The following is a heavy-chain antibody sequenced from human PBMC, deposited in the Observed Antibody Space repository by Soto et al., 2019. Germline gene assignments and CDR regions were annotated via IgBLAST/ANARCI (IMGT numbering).Heavy chain of an antibody. J-gene: IGHJ4*02. Sequence: GGSLRLSCAASGFSFSSYAMSWVRQAPGKGLEWVSSISGSGGSTHYADSVKGRFTISRDNSKNTLYLQMNSLRAGDTAVYYCAKDRARIAAAGFFDYWGQGTLVTVSS. CDR1: GFSFSSYA. V-gene: IGHV3-23*01. CDR2: ISGSGGST. CDR3: AKDRARIAAAGFFDY. D-gene: IGHD6-13*01.